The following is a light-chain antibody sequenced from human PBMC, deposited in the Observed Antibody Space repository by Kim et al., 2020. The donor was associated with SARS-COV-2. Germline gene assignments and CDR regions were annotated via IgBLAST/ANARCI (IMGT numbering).Light chain of an antibody. V-gene: IGLV4-69*01. CDR1: SGHSRNA. CDR2: LNSDGSH. CDR3: QTCNTGIHV. J-gene: IGLJ7*01. Sequence: QLVLTQSPSASASLGASVKLTCTLSSGHSRNAIAWHQQQPERGPRYLMNLNSDGSHTKGDGIPDRFSGSSSGAERYLTISSLQSEDEADYYCQTCNTGIHVLAGGTRLTVL.